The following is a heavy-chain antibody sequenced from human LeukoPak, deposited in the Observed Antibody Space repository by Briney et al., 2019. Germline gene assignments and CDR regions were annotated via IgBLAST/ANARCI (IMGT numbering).Heavy chain of an antibody. Sequence: ASVKVSCKASSYTLTSDGISWVRQAPGQGLEWMGWISAYNGNTNYAQKLQGRVTMTADTSTTTVYMELRSLRSDDTAVYYCATLFADRGAFDIWGQGTMVTVSS. CDR1: SYTLTSDG. V-gene: IGHV1-18*01. CDR3: ATLFADRGAFDI. CDR2: ISAYNGNT. J-gene: IGHJ3*02. D-gene: IGHD2-21*01.